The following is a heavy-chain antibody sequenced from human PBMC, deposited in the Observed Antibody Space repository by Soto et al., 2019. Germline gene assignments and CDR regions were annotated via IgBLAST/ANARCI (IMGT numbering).Heavy chain of an antibody. CDR3: AKDLFSDIVATIFDY. CDR2: ISGSGGST. Sequence: GSLRLSCAASGFTFSSYAMSWVRQAPGKGLEWVSAISGSGGSTYYAGSVKGRFTISRDNSKNTLYLQMNSLRAEDTAVYYCAKDLFSDIVATIFDYWGQGTLVTVSS. CDR1: GFTFSSYA. J-gene: IGHJ4*02. D-gene: IGHD5-12*01. V-gene: IGHV3-23*01.